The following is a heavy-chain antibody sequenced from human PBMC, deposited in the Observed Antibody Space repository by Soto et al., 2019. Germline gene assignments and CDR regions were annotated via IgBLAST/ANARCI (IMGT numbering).Heavy chain of an antibody. CDR3: AKDRGRVVVVVWDYYGMDV. Sequence: QVQLVESGGGVVQPGRSLRLSCAASGFTFSSYGMHWVRQAPGKGLEWVAVISYDGSNKYYADSVKGRFTISRDNSKNSLYLQMNSLRAEDTAVYYCAKDRGRVVVVVWDYYGMDVWGQGTTFTVSS. V-gene: IGHV3-30*18. D-gene: IGHD2-15*01. CDR1: GFTFSSYG. J-gene: IGHJ6*02. CDR2: ISYDGSNK.